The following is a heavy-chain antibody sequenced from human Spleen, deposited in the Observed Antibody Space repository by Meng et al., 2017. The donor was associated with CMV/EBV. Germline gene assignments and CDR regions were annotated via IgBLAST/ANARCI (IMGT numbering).Heavy chain of an antibody. CDR2: ISSSSTYI. J-gene: IGHJ4*02. V-gene: IGHV3-21*01. CDR3: ARGGVRKGGVDY. Sequence: GESLKISCAASGFTFDDYAMHWVRQAPGKGLEWVSYISSSSTYIYYADSVKGRFTISRDDAKNSLYLQMNSLRAEDTAVYYCARGGVRKGGVDYWGQGTLVTVSS. D-gene: IGHD3-10*01. CDR1: GFTFDDYA.